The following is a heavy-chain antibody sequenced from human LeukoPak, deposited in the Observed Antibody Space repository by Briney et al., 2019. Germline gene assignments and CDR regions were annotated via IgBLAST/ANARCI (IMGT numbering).Heavy chain of an antibody. CDR3: ARDFWYCSSTSCYGGAFDI. J-gene: IGHJ3*02. CDR1: GFTFSSYS. CDR2: ISSSSSYI. V-gene: IGHV3-21*01. D-gene: IGHD2-2*01. Sequence: GGSLRLSCAASGFTFSSYSMNWVRQAPGKGLEWVSSISSSSSYIYYADSVKGRFTISRDNAKNSLYLQMNSLRAEVTAVYYCARDFWYCSSTSCYGGAFDIWGQGTMVTVSS.